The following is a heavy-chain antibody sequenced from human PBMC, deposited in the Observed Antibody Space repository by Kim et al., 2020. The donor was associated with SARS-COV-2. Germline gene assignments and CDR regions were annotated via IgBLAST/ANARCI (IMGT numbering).Heavy chain of an antibody. Sequence: GGSLRLSCTASGSNLGDHAMSWVRQAPGKGLEWVGFIRSKAYGGTTEYAASVKGRFTISRDDSKSIAYLQMNSLKTEDTAVYYCTRDYDILTGYYEDYYYGMDVWGQVTTVTVSS. CDR3: TRDYDILTGYYEDYYYGMDV. CDR1: GSNLGDHA. D-gene: IGHD3-9*01. J-gene: IGHJ6*02. CDR2: IRSKAYGGTT. V-gene: IGHV3-49*04.